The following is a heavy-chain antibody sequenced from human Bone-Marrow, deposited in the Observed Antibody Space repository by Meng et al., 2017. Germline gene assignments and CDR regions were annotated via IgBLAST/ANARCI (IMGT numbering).Heavy chain of an antibody. CDR1: GFTFSSYG. CDR3: ATSSHPRYSNVYGMDV. J-gene: IGHJ6*02. V-gene: IGHV3-7*01. Sequence: GGSLRLSCAASGFTFSSYGMSWVRQAPGKGLEWVANIKQDGSEKYYVDSVKGRFTISRDNAKNSLYLQMNSLRAEDTAVYYCATSSHPRYSNVYGMDVWGQGTTVTVSS. CDR2: IKQDGSEK. D-gene: IGHD4-11*01.